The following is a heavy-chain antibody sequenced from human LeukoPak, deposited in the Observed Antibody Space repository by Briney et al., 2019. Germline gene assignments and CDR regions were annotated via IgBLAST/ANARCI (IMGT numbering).Heavy chain of an antibody. V-gene: IGHV3-21*01. J-gene: IGHJ3*02. D-gene: IGHD5-24*01. Sequence: GGSLRLSCAASGFTFSSYSMNWVRQAPGTGLEWVSSIDSNSRYTYYADSVKARFTISRDNAKNSLYLQMNSLIADDPAVYYCWRGWLLANTFDIWGEGTMVTVSS. CDR3: WRGWLLANTFDI. CDR2: IDSNSRYT. CDR1: GFTFSSYS.